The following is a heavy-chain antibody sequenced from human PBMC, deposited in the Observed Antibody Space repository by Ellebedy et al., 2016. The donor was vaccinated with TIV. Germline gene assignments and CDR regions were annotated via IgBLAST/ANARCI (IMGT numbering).Heavy chain of an antibody. CDR1: GFTFSSYW. CDR3: AKGRGGGSDSSAPRYYFDS. V-gene: IGHV3-23*01. J-gene: IGHJ4*02. CDR2: ISHTGSRT. Sequence: GESLKISCAASGFTFSSYWMHWVRQAPGKGLVWVSTISHTGSRTYYANSVEGRFIISRDNSKRTLYLQMNSLRVEDTAVYYCAKGRGGGSDSSAPRYYFDSWGLGTLVTVSS. D-gene: IGHD6-19*01.